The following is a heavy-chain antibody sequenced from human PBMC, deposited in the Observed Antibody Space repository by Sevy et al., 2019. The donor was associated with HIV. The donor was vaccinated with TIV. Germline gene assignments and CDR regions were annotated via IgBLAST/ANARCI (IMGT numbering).Heavy chain of an antibody. D-gene: IGHD5-18*01. Sequence: GGSLRLSCSASGFTLSSYAMHWVRQAPGKGLEYVSAISSNGGSTYYANSVKGRFTISRDNSKNTLYLQMSSLRAEDTAVYYCVKRGYGYYFDYWGQGTLVTVSS. V-gene: IGHV3-64D*06. J-gene: IGHJ4*02. CDR1: GFTLSSYA. CDR3: VKRGYGYYFDY. CDR2: ISSNGGST.